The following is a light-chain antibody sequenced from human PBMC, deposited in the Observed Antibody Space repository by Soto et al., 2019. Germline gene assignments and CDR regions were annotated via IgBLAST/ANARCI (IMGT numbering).Light chain of an antibody. CDR3: QQYNNWPPVT. CDR2: GAS. V-gene: IGKV3D-15*01. Sequence: PGERVTLSCRASQSVSSSYLTWYQQKPGQAPRLLIYGASTRATGIPPKFSGSGSGTEFTLTVDSLQSEDFAVYYCQQYNNWPPVTFGPGTKVDIK. CDR1: QSVSSSY. J-gene: IGKJ3*01.